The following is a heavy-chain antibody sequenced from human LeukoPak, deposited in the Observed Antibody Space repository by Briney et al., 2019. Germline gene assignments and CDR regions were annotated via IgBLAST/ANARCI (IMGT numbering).Heavy chain of an antibody. CDR3: ARLDASGLDY. Sequence: GGSLRLSCAASGFTFSTSAITWVRQAPGKGLEWVSSISGSGGSTYYADSVKGRFTISRDNAKNSLYLQMNSLRADDTAVYYCARLDASGLDYWGQGTLVTVSS. J-gene: IGHJ4*02. CDR1: GFTFSTSA. D-gene: IGHD6-19*01. V-gene: IGHV3-23*01. CDR2: ISGSGGST.